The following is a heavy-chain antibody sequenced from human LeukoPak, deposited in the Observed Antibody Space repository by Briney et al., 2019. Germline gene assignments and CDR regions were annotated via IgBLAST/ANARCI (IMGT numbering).Heavy chain of an antibody. CDR2: VHLSGRT. CDR1: GFTFSSYSM. CDR3: AREGGPYRPLDY. Sequence: GSLRLSCAASGFTFSSYSMNWVRQPPGEGLEWIGEVHLSGRTNYNPSLESRVTMSVDMSENHISLKLTSVTAADTAVYYCAREGGPYRPLDYSGQGTLVTVSS. J-gene: IGHJ4*02. V-gene: IGHV4-4*02.